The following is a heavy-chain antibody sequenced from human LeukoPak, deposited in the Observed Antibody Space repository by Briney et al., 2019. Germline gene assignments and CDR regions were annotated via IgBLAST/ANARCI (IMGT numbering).Heavy chain of an antibody. J-gene: IGHJ4*02. CDR2: IYISGST. Sequence: SETLSLTCTVSGGSINSYFWSWIRQPAGQGLERIGRIYISGSTNYNPFLKSRVTMSVDTSKNQFSLKLNSMTAADTAVYYCARESGRERYFDYWGQGTLVTVSS. CDR1: GGSINSYF. D-gene: IGHD3-10*01. V-gene: IGHV4-4*07. CDR3: ARESGRERYFDY.